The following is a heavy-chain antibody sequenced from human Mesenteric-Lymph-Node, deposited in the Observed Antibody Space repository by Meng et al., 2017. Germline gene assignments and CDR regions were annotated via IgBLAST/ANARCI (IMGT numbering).Heavy chain of an antibody. CDR2: IKQDGSEK. CDR3: ARDPGDYRAGFDY. Sequence: GESLKISCAASGFTFSSYWMSWVRQAPGKGLEWVANIKQDGSEKYYVDSVKGRFTISRDNAKNSLYLQMNSLRAEDTAVYYCARDPGDYRAGFDYWGQGTLVTVSS. J-gene: IGHJ4*02. CDR1: GFTFSSYW. D-gene: IGHD4-17*01. V-gene: IGHV3-7*01.